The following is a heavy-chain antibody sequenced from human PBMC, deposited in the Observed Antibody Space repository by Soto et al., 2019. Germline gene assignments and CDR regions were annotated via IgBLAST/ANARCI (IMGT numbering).Heavy chain of an antibody. CDR2: INAGNGNT. D-gene: IGHD3-22*01. CDR3: ARVDSSGYYYLTDY. CDR1: GYTFTSYA. J-gene: IGHJ4*02. Sequence: QVQLVQSGAEVKKPGASVKVSCKASGYTFTSYAMHWVRQAPGQRLEWMGWINAGNGNTKYSQKFQGRVTITRDTSASTAYMELSSLRSEDTAVYYCARVDSSGYYYLTDYWGQGTLVTVSS. V-gene: IGHV1-3*01.